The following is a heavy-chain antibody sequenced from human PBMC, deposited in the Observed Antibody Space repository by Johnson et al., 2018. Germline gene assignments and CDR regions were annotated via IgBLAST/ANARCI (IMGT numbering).Heavy chain of an antibody. J-gene: IGHJ1*01. V-gene: IGHV3-30*18. Sequence: QVPLVQSGGGVVQPGRSLRLSCAASGFTFSSYGMHWVRQAPGKGLEWVAVISYDGSNKYYADSVKGRFTISRDTSKNTLYLQMNSLRAEDTAVYYCAKGDYFGRAALAEYFQHWGQGTRVTVSS. CDR2: ISYDGSNK. D-gene: IGHD3-10*01. CDR3: AKGDYFGRAALAEYFQH. CDR1: GFTFSSYG.